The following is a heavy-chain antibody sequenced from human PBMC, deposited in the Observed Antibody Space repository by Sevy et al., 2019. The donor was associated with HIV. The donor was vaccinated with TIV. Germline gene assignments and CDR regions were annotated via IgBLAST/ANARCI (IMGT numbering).Heavy chain of an antibody. Sequence: GGSLRLSCAASGFTFRSFDMHWVRQAPGKGPEWVALIYYDGRSKYYADSVKGRFTISRDNYDNTLYLQMSNLGAEDTAVYYCARDLGSGWFPLDYWGQGTLVTVSS. D-gene: IGHD6-19*01. CDR1: GFTFRSFD. J-gene: IGHJ4*02. V-gene: IGHV3-33*01. CDR2: IYYDGRSK. CDR3: ARDLGSGWFPLDY.